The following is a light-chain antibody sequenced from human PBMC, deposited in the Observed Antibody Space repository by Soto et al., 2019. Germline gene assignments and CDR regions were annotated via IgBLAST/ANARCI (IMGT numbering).Light chain of an antibody. J-gene: IGKJ5*01. CDR3: QQRNVWPPIT. CDR2: GAS. CDR1: QSVSSSY. Sequence: IVLTQSPGTLSLSPGERATLSCRASQSVSSSYLAWYQQKPGQAPRLLIYGASSRATGIPDRFGGSRSGTEFTLTINNLEPEDFAVYYCQQRNVWPPITFGQGTRLEIK. V-gene: IGKV3D-20*02.